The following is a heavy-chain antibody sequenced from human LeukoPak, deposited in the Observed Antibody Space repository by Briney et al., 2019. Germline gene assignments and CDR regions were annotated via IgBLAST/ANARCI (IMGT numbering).Heavy chain of an antibody. CDR2: IIPIIGTA. J-gene: IGHJ4*02. V-gene: IGHV1-69*13. D-gene: IGHD3-22*01. Sequence: ASVKVSCKASGGTFSSYAISWVRQAPGQGLEWMGGIIPIIGTANYAQKFQGRVTITADESTSTAYMELSSLRSEDTAVYYCAKENYDSSGYQGDYWGQGTLVTVSS. CDR1: GGTFSSYA. CDR3: AKENYDSSGYQGDY.